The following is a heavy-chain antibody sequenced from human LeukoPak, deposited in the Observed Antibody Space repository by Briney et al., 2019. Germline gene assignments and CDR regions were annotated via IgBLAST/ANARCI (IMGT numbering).Heavy chain of an antibody. CDR3: ARLYYLPPFGVYYFDY. V-gene: IGHV4-4*02. CDR1: GGSISSSNW. D-gene: IGHD2-8*01. J-gene: IGHJ4*02. CDR2: IYHSGST. Sequence: SETLSLTCAVSGGSISSSNWWSWVRQPPGKGLECIGEIYHSGSTNYNPSLKSRVTISVDKSKNQFSLKLSSVTAADTAVYYCARLYYLPPFGVYYFDYWGQGTLVTVSS.